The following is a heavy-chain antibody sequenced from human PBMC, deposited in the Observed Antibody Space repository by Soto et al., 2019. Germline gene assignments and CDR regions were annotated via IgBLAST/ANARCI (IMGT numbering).Heavy chain of an antibody. J-gene: IGHJ4*02. CDR1: GGTFSSYT. CDR2: IIPILGIA. V-gene: IGHV1-69*02. Sequence: SVKVSCKASGGTFSSYTISWVRQAPGQGLEWMGRIIPILGIANYAQKFQGRVTITADKSTSTAYMELSSLRSEDTAVYYCASENYCDSSGYRLPYYFDYWGQGTLVTVSS. CDR3: ASENYCDSSGYRLPYYFDY. D-gene: IGHD3-22*01.